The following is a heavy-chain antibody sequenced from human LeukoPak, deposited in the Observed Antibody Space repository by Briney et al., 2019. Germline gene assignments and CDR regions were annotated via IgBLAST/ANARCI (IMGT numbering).Heavy chain of an antibody. CDR1: GGSIGSYY. D-gene: IGHD3-10*01. V-gene: IGHV4-59*01. CDR3: AGHASGSYLGAFDI. J-gene: IGHJ3*02. Sequence: PSETLSLTCAVSGGSIGSYYWSWIRQPPGKGLEWIGYIYYSGSTRYNPSLKSRVTISVNASKNQFSLKLSSVTAADTAVYYCAGHASGSYLGAFDIWGQGTTVTVSS. CDR2: IYYSGST.